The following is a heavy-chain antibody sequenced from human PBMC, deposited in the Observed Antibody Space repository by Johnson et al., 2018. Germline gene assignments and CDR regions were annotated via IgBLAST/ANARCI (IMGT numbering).Heavy chain of an antibody. V-gene: IGHV3-74*01. CDR1: GFTFSSYW. Sequence: VQLQESGGGLVQPGGSLRLSCAASGFTFSSYWMHWVRQAPGKGLVWVSRINSDGSSTSYADSVKGRFTISRNNAKYTLYLQMNGLRAEDTAVYYCARGKRCFGICTYGSFDIWGQGTMATVSS. CDR3: ARGKRCFGICTYGSFDI. J-gene: IGHJ3*02. D-gene: IGHD2-8*01. CDR2: INSDGSST.